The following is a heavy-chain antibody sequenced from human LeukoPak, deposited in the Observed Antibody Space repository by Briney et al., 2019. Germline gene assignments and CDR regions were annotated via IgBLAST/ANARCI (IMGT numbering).Heavy chain of an antibody. J-gene: IGHJ6*04. V-gene: IGHV3-23*01. D-gene: IGHD2-2*01. CDR3: AKADCSGITCYVKDV. Sequence: GGSLRVSCAASGFTFSSYAMSWVRQAPGKGLEWVSAISDSDGSTKYADSVKGRFTISTDKSKNTLYLQMNSLKVEDTAVYHCAKADCSGITCYVKDVWGKGTTVTVSS. CDR2: ISDSDGST. CDR1: GFTFSSYA.